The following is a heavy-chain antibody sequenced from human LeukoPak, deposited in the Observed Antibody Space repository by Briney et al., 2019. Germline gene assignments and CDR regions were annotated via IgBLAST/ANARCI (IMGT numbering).Heavy chain of an antibody. D-gene: IGHD2-2*01. CDR1: GYTFTGYY. V-gene: IGHV1-2*02. CDR3: ARERMAGYCSSTSCRNWFDP. J-gene: IGHJ5*02. Sequence: ASVKVSCKASGYTFTGYYMHWVRQPPGQGLEWMGWINPNSGGTNYAQKFQGRVTMTRDTSISTAYMELSRLRSDDTAVYYCARERMAGYCSSTSCRNWFDPWGQGTLVTVSS. CDR2: INPNSGGT.